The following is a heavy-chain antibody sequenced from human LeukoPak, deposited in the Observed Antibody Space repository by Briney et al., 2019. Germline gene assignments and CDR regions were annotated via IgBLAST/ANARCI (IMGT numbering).Heavy chain of an antibody. D-gene: IGHD1-7*01. CDR3: TTRTTMPPGSY. J-gene: IGHJ4*02. CDR1: GFTFSSSS. Sequence: GGSLRLSCAASGFTFSSSSMTWVRQPPGKGLEWVAYITSGSSPISYADSVKGRFTISRDNAKNSLFLQMNSLKTEDSAVYYCTTRTTMPPGSYWGQGTLVTVSS. CDR2: ITSGSSPI. V-gene: IGHV3-48*01.